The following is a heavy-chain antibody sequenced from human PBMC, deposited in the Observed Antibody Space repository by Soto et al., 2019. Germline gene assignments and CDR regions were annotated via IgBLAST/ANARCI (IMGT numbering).Heavy chain of an antibody. Sequence: SETLSLTCTVSGGSISSYYWSWIRQPAGKGLEWIGRIYTSGSTNYNPSLKSRVTMSVDTSKNQFSLKLSSVTAADTAVYYCAREKLRYFDWLDGSHETYGMDVWGQGTTVTVSS. CDR3: AREKLRYFDWLDGSHETYGMDV. V-gene: IGHV4-4*07. CDR2: IYTSGST. D-gene: IGHD3-9*01. CDR1: GGSISSYY. J-gene: IGHJ6*02.